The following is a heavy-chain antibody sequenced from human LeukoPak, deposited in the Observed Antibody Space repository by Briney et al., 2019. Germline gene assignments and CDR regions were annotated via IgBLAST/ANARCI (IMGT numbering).Heavy chain of an antibody. CDR3: ARREYGDYVAY. V-gene: IGHV5-51*01. D-gene: IGHD4-17*01. CDR1: GYSFTSYW. Sequence: GESLKITCKGSGYSFTSYWIGWVRQMPGKGLGWMGIIYPGDSDTRYSPSFQGQVTISADKAISTAYLQWSSLKASDTAMYYCARREYGDYVAYWGQGTLVTVSS. CDR2: IYPGDSDT. J-gene: IGHJ4*02.